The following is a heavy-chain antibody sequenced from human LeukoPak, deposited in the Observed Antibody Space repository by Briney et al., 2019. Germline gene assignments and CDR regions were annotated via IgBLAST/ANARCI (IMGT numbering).Heavy chain of an antibody. CDR3: ARLSPLERTGSSYYHALDV. J-gene: IGHJ6*02. CDR2: THHSGKT. V-gene: IGHV4-59*01. D-gene: IGHD1-1*01. Sequence: KPSETLSLTCPVSGGSISSYYWSWIRQPPGKGLDWIGYTHHSGKTNYNPSLQSRVSISIDTSKNQFSLKLTSVTAADTAVYYCARLSPLERTGSSYYHALDVWGQGTTVTVSS. CDR1: GGSISSYY.